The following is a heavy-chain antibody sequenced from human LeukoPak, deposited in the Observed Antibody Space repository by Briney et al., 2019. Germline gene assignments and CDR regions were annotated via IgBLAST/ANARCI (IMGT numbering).Heavy chain of an antibody. CDR1: GFTFSNFW. Sequence: GGSLRLSCAASGFTFSNFWMHWVRQAPEMGLVWVSRINTDGSRTNSVKGRFTISRDNAKNTLYLQMNSLRAEDTAVYYCAKDITAMALGYFDAFDIWGQGTMVTVSS. CDR2: INTDGSRT. CDR3: AKDITAMALGYFDAFDI. D-gene: IGHD5-18*01. J-gene: IGHJ3*02. V-gene: IGHV3-74*01.